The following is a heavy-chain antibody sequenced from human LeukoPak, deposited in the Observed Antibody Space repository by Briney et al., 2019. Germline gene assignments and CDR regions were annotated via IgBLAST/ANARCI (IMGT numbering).Heavy chain of an antibody. J-gene: IGHJ2*01. D-gene: IGHD4-17*01. V-gene: IGHV3-30*13. CDR1: GYTFSHFG. CDR2: ISYDGNDK. Sequence: GGSLRLSCAASGYTFSHFGMHWVRQAPGKGLEWVTAISYDGNDKYYADSVKGRLSISRDNSRNRMYLQMSSLRPEDTAVYYCARPNDYGDYRYFDLWGRGTLVTVFS. CDR3: ARPNDYGDYRYFDL.